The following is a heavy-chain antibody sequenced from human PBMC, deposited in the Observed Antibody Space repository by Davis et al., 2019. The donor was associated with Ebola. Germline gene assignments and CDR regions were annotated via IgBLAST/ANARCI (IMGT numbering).Heavy chain of an antibody. J-gene: IGHJ4*02. Sequence: KVSCKGSGYSFTSYWIGWVRQMPGKGLEWMGIIYPGDSDTRYSPSFQGQVTISADKSISTAYLQWSSLKASDTAMYYCARQEDLRYDYIWGSYKYFDYWGQGTLVTVSS. V-gene: IGHV5-51*01. D-gene: IGHD3-16*01. CDR1: GYSFTSYW. CDR3: ARQEDLRYDYIWGSYKYFDY. CDR2: IYPGDSDT.